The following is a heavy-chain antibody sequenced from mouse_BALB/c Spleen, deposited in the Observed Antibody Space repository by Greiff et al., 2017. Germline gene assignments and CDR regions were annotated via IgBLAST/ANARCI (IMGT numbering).Heavy chain of an antibody. CDR1: GYTFTSYV. V-gene: IGHV1-14*01. CDR2: INPYNDGT. CDR3: ARWQEGYYVGFAY. J-gene: IGHJ3*01. Sequence: EVQLQQSGPELVKPGASVKMSCKASGYTFTSYVMHWVKQKPGQGLEWIGYINPYNDGTKYNEKFKGKATLTSDTSSSTAYMELSSLTSEDSAVYYCARWQEGYYVGFAYWGQGTLVTVSA. D-gene: IGHD2-3*01.